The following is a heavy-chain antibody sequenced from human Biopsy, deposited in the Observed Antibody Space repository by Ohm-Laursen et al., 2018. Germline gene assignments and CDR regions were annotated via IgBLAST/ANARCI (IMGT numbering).Heavy chain of an antibody. CDR1: GFSFRNYA. CDR2: SSGSGDAK. CDR3: AKNQAHNEGVTDHFDS. D-gene: IGHD3-10*01. V-gene: IGHV3-23*01. J-gene: IGHJ4*02. Sequence: SLRLSRSASGFSFRNYAMSGVRQAPGKRLEWLSESSGSGDAKYYADSVEGRFTISKDIYKNTLYLQMNSLSVDDTAIYYCAKNQAHNEGVTDHFDSWGQGTLVTVSS.